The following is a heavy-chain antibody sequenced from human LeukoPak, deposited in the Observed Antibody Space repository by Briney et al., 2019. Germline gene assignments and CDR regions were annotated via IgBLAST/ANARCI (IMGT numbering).Heavy chain of an antibody. CDR2: ISSSSSYI. J-gene: IGHJ4*02. Sequence: GGSLRLSCAASGFTFSSYSMNWVRQAPGKGLEWVSSISSSSSYIYYADSVKGRFTISRDNAKNSLYLQMYSLRAEDTAVYYCARDQRGREDGFDYWGQGTLVTVSS. V-gene: IGHV3-21*01. CDR1: GFTFSSYS. CDR3: ARDQRGREDGFDY. D-gene: IGHD5-12*01.